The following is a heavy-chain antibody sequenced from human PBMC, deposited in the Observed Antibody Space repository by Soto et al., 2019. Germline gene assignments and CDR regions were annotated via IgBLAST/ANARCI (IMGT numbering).Heavy chain of an antibody. CDR1: GFTFSSYG. J-gene: IGHJ4*02. CDR2: IWYDGSNK. CDR3: ERDRLYFDWLHTGSFEY. V-gene: IGHV3-33*01. Sequence: PGGSLRLSCAASGFTFSSYGMHWVRQAPGKGLEWVAVIWYDGSNKYYADSVKGRFTISRDNSKNTLYLQMKSMRAEDTAVYDCERDRLYFDWLHTGSFEYWGQGTMVTVSS. D-gene: IGHD3-9*01.